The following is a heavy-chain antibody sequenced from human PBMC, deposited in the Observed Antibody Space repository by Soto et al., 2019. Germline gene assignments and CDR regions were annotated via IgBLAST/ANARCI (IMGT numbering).Heavy chain of an antibody. V-gene: IGHV1-18*01. CDR2: ISAYNGNT. J-gene: IGHJ4*02. CDR1: GYTFTSYG. D-gene: IGHD6-19*01. Sequence: QVQLVQSGAEVKKPGASVKVSCKASGYTFTSYGISWVRQAPGQGLEWMGWISAYNGNTNYAQKLQGRVTMTTDTSTSTAHMELSSLRSDDTAVYYFGRDPSSGWYAKGDFDYWGQGTLVTVSS. CDR3: GRDPSSGWYAKGDFDY.